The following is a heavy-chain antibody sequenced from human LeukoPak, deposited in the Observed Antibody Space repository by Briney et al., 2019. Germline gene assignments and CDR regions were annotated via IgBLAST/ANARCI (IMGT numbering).Heavy chain of an antibody. J-gene: IGHJ4*02. CDR3: ASDAGRSESSPSYSFDY. D-gene: IGHD6-25*01. CDR2: INPNNGGT. Sequence: ASVKVSCKASGYTFTGYYMHWVRQAPGQGLEWMGWINPNNGGTNYAQKFQGRVTMTRDTSINTAYMELSRLRPDDTAVYYCASDAGRSESSPSYSFDYWGQGTLVTVSS. V-gene: IGHV1-2*02. CDR1: GYTFTGYY.